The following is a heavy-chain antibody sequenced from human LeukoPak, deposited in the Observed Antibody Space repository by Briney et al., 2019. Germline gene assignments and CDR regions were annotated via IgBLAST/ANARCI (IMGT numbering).Heavy chain of an antibody. J-gene: IGHJ5*02. CDR2: IYYSGST. CDR3: ARLKAVLWFGELLFDP. D-gene: IGHD3-10*01. Sequence: SETLSLTCTVSGGSIASYYWSWIRQPPGKGLEWIGYIYYSGSTNYNPSLKSRVTISVDTSKNQFSLKLSSVTAADTAVYYCARLKAVLWFGELLFDPWGQGTLVTVSS. CDR1: GGSIASYY. V-gene: IGHV4-59*01.